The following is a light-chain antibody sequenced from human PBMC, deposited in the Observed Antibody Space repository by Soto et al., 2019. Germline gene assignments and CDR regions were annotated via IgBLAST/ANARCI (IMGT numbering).Light chain of an antibody. Sequence: VMAQSPATLSVSPGERATLSCWASETVATNLAWYQQKPGQAPRLLIYDASNRATGIPARFSGSGSGTDFTLTISSLEPEDFAVYYCQQRSNWPPLTFGGGTKVDIK. CDR1: ETVATN. J-gene: IGKJ4*01. CDR2: DAS. CDR3: QQRSNWPPLT. V-gene: IGKV3-11*01.